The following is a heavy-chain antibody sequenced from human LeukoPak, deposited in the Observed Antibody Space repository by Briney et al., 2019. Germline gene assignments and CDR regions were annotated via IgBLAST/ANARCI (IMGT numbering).Heavy chain of an antibody. CDR1: GGSFSGYY. CDR3: ARHSRGRRYDSSGYYFDY. Sequence: SETLSLTCAVYGGSFSGYYWSWIRQPPGKGLEWIGEINQSGSTNYNPSLKSRVTISVDTSKNQFSLQLSSVTAADTAVYYCARHSRGRRYDSSGYYFDYWGQGTLVTVSS. J-gene: IGHJ4*02. V-gene: IGHV4-34*01. CDR2: INQSGST. D-gene: IGHD3-22*01.